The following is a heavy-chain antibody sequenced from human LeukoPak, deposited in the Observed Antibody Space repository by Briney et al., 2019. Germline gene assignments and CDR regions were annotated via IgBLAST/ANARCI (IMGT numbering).Heavy chain of an antibody. J-gene: IGHJ6*03. CDR1: GFTFSSYE. Sequence: GGSLRLSCAASGFTFSSYEMNWVRQAPGKGLEWVSYISSSGSTIYYADSVKGRFTISRDNAKNSLYLQMNSLRAEDTAVYYCARRLGSGWYGYYYYYMDVWGKGTTVTISS. D-gene: IGHD6-19*01. CDR3: ARRLGSGWYGYYYYYMDV. CDR2: ISSSGSTI. V-gene: IGHV3-48*03.